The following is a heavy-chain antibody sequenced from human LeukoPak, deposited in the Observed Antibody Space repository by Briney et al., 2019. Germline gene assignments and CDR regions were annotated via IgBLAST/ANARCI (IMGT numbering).Heavy chain of an antibody. D-gene: IGHD5-12*01. V-gene: IGHV3-23*01. CDR2: ISGSGGST. Sequence: PGGSLRLSCAASGFTFSSYAMSWVRQAPGKGLEWVSAISGSGGSTYYADSVKGRFTISRDDSKNTLYLQMNSLRAEDTAVYYCAKDLAKPGYFDYWGQGTLVTVSS. J-gene: IGHJ4*02. CDR1: GFTFSSYA. CDR3: AKDLAKPGYFDY.